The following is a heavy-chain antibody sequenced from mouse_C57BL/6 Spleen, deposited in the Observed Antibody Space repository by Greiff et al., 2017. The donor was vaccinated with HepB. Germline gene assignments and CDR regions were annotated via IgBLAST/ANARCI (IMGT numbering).Heavy chain of an antibody. Sequence: ESGPGLVKPSQSLSLTCSVTGYSITSGYYWNWIRQFPGNKLEWMGYISYDGSNNYNPSLKNRISITRDTSKNQFFLKLNSVTTEDTATYYCARRSNQAWFAYWGQGTLVTVSA. D-gene: IGHD2-5*01. V-gene: IGHV3-6*01. CDR3: ARRSNQAWFAY. J-gene: IGHJ3*01. CDR2: ISYDGSN. CDR1: GYSITSGYY.